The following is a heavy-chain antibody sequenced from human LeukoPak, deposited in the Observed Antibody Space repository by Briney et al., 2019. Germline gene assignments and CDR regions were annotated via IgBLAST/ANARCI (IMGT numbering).Heavy chain of an antibody. D-gene: IGHD2-2*01. CDR2: INHSGST. CDR1: GGSFSGYY. J-gene: IGHJ6*03. Sequence: SETLSLTCAVYGGSFSGYYWSWIRQPPGKGLEWIGEINHSGSTNYNPSLKSRVTISVDTSKNQFSLKLSSVTAADMAVYYCARGRPPPGFYCSSTSCRRVSYYYMDVWGKGTTVTVSS. V-gene: IGHV4-34*01. CDR3: ARGRPPPGFYCSSTSCRRVSYYYMDV.